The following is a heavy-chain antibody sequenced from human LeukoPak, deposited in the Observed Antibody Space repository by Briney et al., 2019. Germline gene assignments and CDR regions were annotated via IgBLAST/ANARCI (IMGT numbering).Heavy chain of an antibody. CDR3: ARGGIVVVPAATFDY. J-gene: IGHJ4*02. Sequence: LETLSLTCAVYGGSFSGYYWSWIRQPPGKGLEWIGEINHSGSTNYNPTLKSRVTISVDTSKNQFSLKLSSVTAADTAVYYCARGGIVVVPAATFDYWGRGTLVTVSS. D-gene: IGHD2-2*01. CDR2: INHSGST. V-gene: IGHV4-34*01. CDR1: GGSFSGYY.